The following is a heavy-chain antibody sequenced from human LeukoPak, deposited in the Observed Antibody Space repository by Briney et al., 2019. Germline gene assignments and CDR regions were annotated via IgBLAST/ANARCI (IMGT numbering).Heavy chain of an antibody. J-gene: IGHJ4*02. D-gene: IGHD2-15*01. CDR3: ANIYCSGGTCTYFDD. V-gene: IGHV3-74*01. CDR1: GFTFSSYW. CDR2: INTDGSST. Sequence: GGSLRLSCAASGFTFSSYWMHWVRQAPGKGLVWVSRINTDGSSTSYADSVKGRFTISRDNAKNTLYLQMNSLRAEDAAVYYCANIYCSGGTCTYFDDWGQGTLVTVSS.